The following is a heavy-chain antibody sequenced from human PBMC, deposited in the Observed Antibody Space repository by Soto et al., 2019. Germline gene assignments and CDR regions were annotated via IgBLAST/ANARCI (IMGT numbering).Heavy chain of an antibody. J-gene: IGHJ4*02. CDR3: VRVPNY. CDR2: IHHNGNT. Sequence: QVQLQESGPGLVKPSGTLSLTCTVSGDSNSSLNWWSWVRQPPGKGLEWLGQIHHNGNTDYNASLKSRVTISLDKSKNQFSLNLNSVTVADTAVYYCVRVPNYWGQGTLVTVSS. V-gene: IGHV4-4*02. CDR1: GDSNSSLNW.